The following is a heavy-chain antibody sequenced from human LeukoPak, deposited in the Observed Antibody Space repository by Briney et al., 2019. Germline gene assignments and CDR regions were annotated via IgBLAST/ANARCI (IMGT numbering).Heavy chain of an antibody. CDR3: ARAPQYSSSWYNYYYYMDV. V-gene: IGHV1-8*03. J-gene: IGHJ6*03. CDR2: MNPNSGYT. CDR1: GYTFSSYD. Sequence: ASVKVSCKASGYTFSSYDINWVRQATGQGLEWMGWMNPNSGYTGYAQKFQGRVTITGDTSISTAYMELSSLRSEDTAVYYCARAPQYSSSWYNYYYYMDVWGKGTTVTVSS. D-gene: IGHD6-13*01.